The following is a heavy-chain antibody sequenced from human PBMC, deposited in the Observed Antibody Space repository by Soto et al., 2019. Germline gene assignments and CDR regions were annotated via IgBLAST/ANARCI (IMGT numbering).Heavy chain of an antibody. J-gene: IGHJ4*02. CDR3: ARGTYSDY. CDR2: ISANNDHT. CDR1: GYTLNTYG. Sequence: QVQLVQSGAEVKKPGASVKVSCKASGYTLNTYGITWVRQAPGQGLEWMGWISANNDHTNYPQKLQGRATMTTDTTTSTAYMELRSLTSDDPAAYYCARGTYSDYWGQGTLVTVSS. V-gene: IGHV1-18*01.